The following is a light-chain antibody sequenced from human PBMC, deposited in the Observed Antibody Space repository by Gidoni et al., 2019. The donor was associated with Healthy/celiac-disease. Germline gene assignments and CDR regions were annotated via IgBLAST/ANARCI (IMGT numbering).Light chain of an antibody. CDR1: QSISSW. Sequence: DIQMTQSPSTLSASVEDRVTITCRASQSISSWLAWYQQKPGKAPKRLIYDASSLESGVPLRFSGSGSGTEFTLNISSLQPDDFATYYCQQYNSYSGTFGQGTKVEIK. J-gene: IGKJ1*01. CDR3: QQYNSYSGT. CDR2: DAS. V-gene: IGKV1-5*01.